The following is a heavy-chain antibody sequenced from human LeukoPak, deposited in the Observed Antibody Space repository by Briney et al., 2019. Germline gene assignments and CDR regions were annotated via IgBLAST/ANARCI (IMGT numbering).Heavy chain of an antibody. CDR3: ARYPYFDY. V-gene: IGHV3-30-3*01. CDR1: GFTFSSNA. CDR2: VSYDGSNK. Sequence: GGSLRLSCAASGFTFSSNAMHWVRQAPGKGLEWVAIVSYDGSNKDYADSVKGRFTISRDNSKSTLYLQMNSLRAEDTAVYYCARYPYFDYWGQGTLVTVSS. J-gene: IGHJ4*02. D-gene: IGHD2-2*01.